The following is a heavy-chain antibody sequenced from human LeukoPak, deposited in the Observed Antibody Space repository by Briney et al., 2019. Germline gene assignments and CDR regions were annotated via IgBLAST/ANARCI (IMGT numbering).Heavy chain of an antibody. V-gene: IGHV3-48*01. J-gene: IGHJ4*02. CDR2: ISSSSSTI. CDR1: GFTFSSYS. D-gene: IGHD1-26*01. Sequence: GGSLRLSCSASGFTFSSYSMHWVRQAPGKGLEWVSYISSSSSTIYYADSVKGRFTISRDNAKNSLYLQMNSLRAEDTAVYYCARDQSASGSYGYDYWGQGTLVTVSS. CDR3: ARDQSASGSYGYDY.